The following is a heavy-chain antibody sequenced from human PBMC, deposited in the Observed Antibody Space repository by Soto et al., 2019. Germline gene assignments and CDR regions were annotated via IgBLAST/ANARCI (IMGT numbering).Heavy chain of an antibody. Sequence: PSETLSLTCTVSGGSISSGGYYWSWIRQHPGKGLEWIGYIYYSGSTYYNPSLKSRVTISVDTSKNQFSLKLSSVTAADTAVYYCALTYYYGSGSYYKDYWGQGTLVTVSS. CDR1: GGSISSGGYY. D-gene: IGHD3-10*01. J-gene: IGHJ4*02. CDR3: ALTYYYGSGSYYKDY. V-gene: IGHV4-31*03. CDR2: IYYSGST.